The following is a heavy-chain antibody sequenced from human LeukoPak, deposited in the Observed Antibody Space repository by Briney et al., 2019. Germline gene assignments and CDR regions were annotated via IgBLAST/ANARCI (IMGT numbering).Heavy chain of an antibody. CDR3: ARDPRIYCSSTSCYAGILDY. J-gene: IGHJ4*02. V-gene: IGHV3-33*01. D-gene: IGHD2-2*01. CDR1: GFTFSSYG. CDR2: IWYDGSNK. Sequence: PGRSLRLSCAASGFTFSSYGMHWVRQAPGKGLEWVAVIWYDGSNKYYADSVKGRFTISRDNSKNTLYLQMNSLRAEDTAVYYCARDPRIYCSSTSCYAGILDYWGQGTLDTVSS.